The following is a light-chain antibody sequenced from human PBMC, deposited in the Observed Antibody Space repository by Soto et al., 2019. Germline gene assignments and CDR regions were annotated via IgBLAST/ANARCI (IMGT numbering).Light chain of an antibody. CDR1: QGIRND. J-gene: IGKJ1*01. CDR3: LQDYNYPWT. CDR2: AAS. V-gene: IGKV1-6*01. Sequence: AIQMTQSPSSLSASVGDRVTITCRASQGIRNDLGWYQQKPGKAPKLLIYAASSLQSGVPSRFSGSGSGTDFTLTISSLPPEEFATYFCLQDYNYPWTFGQGTKVEIK.